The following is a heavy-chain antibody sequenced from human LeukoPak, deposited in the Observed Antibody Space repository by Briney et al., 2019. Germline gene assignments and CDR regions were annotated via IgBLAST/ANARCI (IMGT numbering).Heavy chain of an antibody. CDR1: GGSFSGSY. J-gene: IGHJ4*02. CDR2: INLSGST. V-gene: IGHV4-34*01. CDR3: ARVSISLFGVVTAHFDS. Sequence: PSETLSLTCGVSGGSFSGSYWGWIRQPPGKGLEWIGEINLSGSTNYNSSLTSRVTISLDTSKNQFSLNLRSVTTADTTVYYCARVSISLFGVVTAHFDSWGQGTLVAVSS. D-gene: IGHD3-3*01.